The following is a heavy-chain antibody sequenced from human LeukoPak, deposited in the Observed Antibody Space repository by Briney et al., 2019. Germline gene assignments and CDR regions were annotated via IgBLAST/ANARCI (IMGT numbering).Heavy chain of an antibody. CDR3: ARDLGGYSYGSHFDY. CDR1: GFIFSSYG. J-gene: IGHJ4*02. V-gene: IGHV3-30*02. CDR2: IRYDGSNK. D-gene: IGHD5-18*01. Sequence: GGSLRLSCAASGFIFSSYGMHWVRQAPGKGLEWVAFIRYDGSNKYYADSVKGRFTISRDNAKNSLYLQMNSLRAEDTAVYYCARDLGGYSYGSHFDYWGQGTLVTVSS.